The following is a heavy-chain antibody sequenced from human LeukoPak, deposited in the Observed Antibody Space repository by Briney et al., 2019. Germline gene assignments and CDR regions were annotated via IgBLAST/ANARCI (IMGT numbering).Heavy chain of an antibody. CDR2: IYYSGST. CDR3: ARFVGDQFDP. D-gene: IGHD3-16*01. CDR1: GGSISSYY. V-gene: IGHV4-59*01. Sequence: PSEALSLTCTVSGGSISSYYWSWIRQPPGKGLEWIGYIYYSGSTNYNPSLKSRVTISVDTSKNQFSLKLSSVTAADTAVYYCARFVGDQFDPWGQGTLVTVSS. J-gene: IGHJ5*02.